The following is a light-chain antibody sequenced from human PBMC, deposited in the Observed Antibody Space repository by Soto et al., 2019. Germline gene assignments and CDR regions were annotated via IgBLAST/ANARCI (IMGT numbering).Light chain of an antibody. CDR1: QSITNS. CDR3: QHRNYWPPGAA. Sequence: DIQMTQSPSSLSASVGDRVTITCRASQSITNSLNWYQHKPGKAPTLVVYAASSLQSGVPSRFSGSGSGTDFTLTISSLQPEDFATYFCQHRNYWPPGAAFGGGTKVEIK. V-gene: IGKV1-39*01. CDR2: AAS. J-gene: IGKJ4*01.